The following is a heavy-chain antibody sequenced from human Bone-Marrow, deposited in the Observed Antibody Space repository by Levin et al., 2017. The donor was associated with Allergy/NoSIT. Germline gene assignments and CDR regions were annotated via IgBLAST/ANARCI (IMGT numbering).Heavy chain of an antibody. CDR3: ARSVAGEFDY. D-gene: IGHD3-10*01. CDR2: IFYSGST. Sequence: SETLSLTCTVSGGSISGYYWSWVRQSAGKGLEWVGHIFYSGSTNYNPSLKSRVTISINTSKNQFSLNLTSVTAADTAFYYCARSVAGEFDYWGQGTLVTVSS. CDR1: GGSISGYY. J-gene: IGHJ4*02. V-gene: IGHV4-59*01.